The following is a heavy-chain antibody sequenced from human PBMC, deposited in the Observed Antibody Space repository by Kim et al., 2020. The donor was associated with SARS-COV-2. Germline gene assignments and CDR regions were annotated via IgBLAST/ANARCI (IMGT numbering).Heavy chain of an antibody. CDR2: IYYSGST. Sequence: SETLSLTCTVSGGSISSSSYYWGWIRQPPGKGLEWIGSIYYSGSTYYNPSLKSRVTISVDTSKNQFSLKLSSVTAADTAVYYCASPHVSSGSYIPYWGQGTLVTVSS. CDR3: ASPHVSSGSYIPY. D-gene: IGHD1-26*01. J-gene: IGHJ4*02. CDR1: GGSISSSSYY. V-gene: IGHV4-39*01.